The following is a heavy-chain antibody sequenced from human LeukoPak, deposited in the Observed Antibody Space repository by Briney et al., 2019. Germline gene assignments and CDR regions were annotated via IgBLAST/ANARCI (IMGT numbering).Heavy chain of an antibody. CDR3: AKDTTPSYSIFDY. D-gene: IGHD2-15*01. CDR1: GFTFSSYD. Sequence: PGGSLRLSCAASGFTFSSYDMHWLRQAPGKGLEWVAVISYDGSNKNCADSVRGRFTISRDNSKNTLFLQMNSLRPEDTAVYYCAKDTTPSYSIFDYWGQGTLVTVSS. V-gene: IGHV3-30*18. J-gene: IGHJ4*02. CDR2: ISYDGSNK.